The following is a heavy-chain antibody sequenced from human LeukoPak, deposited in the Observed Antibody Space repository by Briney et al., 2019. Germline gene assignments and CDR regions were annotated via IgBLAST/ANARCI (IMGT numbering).Heavy chain of an antibody. CDR2: IYSGDSES. D-gene: IGHD6-19*01. CDR1: GYSFSSYW. Sequence: GESLKISCKGSGYSFSSYWIGWVRQMPGKGLEWMGIIYSGDSESRYSPSFQGQVTISIDNSISTAYLQWSSLKASDTAMYYCARHHRYSSGGHYFDYWGQGTLVTVSS. V-gene: IGHV5-51*01. CDR3: ARHHRYSSGGHYFDY. J-gene: IGHJ4*02.